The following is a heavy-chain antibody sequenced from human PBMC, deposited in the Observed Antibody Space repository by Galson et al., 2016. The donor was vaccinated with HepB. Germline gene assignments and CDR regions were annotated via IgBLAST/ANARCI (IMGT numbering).Heavy chain of an antibody. D-gene: IGHD2-8*02. Sequence: SLRLSCAGSGFTFADFGMSWVRRAPGKGLEWVSSIYIAGASIYYADSVKGRSTVYSDDATNSLHLQMSRLRADDTAVYYCARDWYWGANHDAFDIWGRGTPVTVSS. J-gene: IGHJ3*02. V-gene: IGHV3-21*01. CDR2: IYIAGASI. CDR1: GFTFADFG. CDR3: ARDWYWGANHDAFDI.